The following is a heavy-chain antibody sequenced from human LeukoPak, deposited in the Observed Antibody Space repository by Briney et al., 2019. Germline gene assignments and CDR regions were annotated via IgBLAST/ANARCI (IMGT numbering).Heavy chain of an antibody. J-gene: IGHJ5*02. CDR3: ARGTITIFGVVNAPGFDP. D-gene: IGHD3-3*01. Sequence: PSETLSLTCAVYGGSFSGYYWSWIRQPPGKGLEWIGEINHSGSTNYNPSLKSRVTMSVDTSKNQLSLKLSSVTAADTAVYYCARGTITIFGVVNAPGFDPWGQGTLVTVSS. CDR1: GGSFSGYY. CDR2: INHSGST. V-gene: IGHV4-34*01.